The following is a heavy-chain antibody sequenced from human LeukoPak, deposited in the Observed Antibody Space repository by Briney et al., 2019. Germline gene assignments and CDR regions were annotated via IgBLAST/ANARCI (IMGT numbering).Heavy chain of an antibody. V-gene: IGHV1-58*02. J-gene: IGHJ4*02. Sequence: ASVKVSCKASGYTFTSYGISWVRQAPGQRLEWIGWIVVGSGNTNYAQKFQERVTITRDMSTSTAYMELSSLRSEDTAVYYCAACARSGGSCYPLYWGQGTLVTVSS. D-gene: IGHD2-15*01. CDR3: AACARSGGSCYPLY. CDR2: IVVGSGNT. CDR1: GYTFTSYG.